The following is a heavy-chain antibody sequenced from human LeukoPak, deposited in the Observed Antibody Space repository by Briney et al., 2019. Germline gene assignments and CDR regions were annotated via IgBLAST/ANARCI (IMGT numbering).Heavy chain of an antibody. CDR2: ISSSSSYI. CDR3: ATVGRSTRPGH. V-gene: IGHV3-21*01. D-gene: IGHD6-6*01. Sequence: GGSLRLSCAASGFTFSSYSMNWVRQAPGKGLEWVSSISSSSSYIYYADSVKGRFTISRDNAKSSLYLQMNSLRVEDTAVYYCATVGRSTRPGHWGQGTLVTVSS. CDR1: GFTFSSYS. J-gene: IGHJ4*02.